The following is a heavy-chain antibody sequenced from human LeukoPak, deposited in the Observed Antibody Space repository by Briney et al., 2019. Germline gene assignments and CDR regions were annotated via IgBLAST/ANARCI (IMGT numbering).Heavy chain of an antibody. D-gene: IGHD1-26*01. CDR2: IKEDGSIK. CDR1: EFTFSNYW. J-gene: IGHJ3*02. CDR3: ARVGGGSPYAFDI. Sequence: PGGSLRLSCAASEFTFSNYWMSWVRQAPGKGPEWVASIKEDGSIKYYVDSVKGRFTISRDNAKNSLYLQMNSLRAEDTAVYYCARVGGGSPYAFDIWGQGTMVTVSS. V-gene: IGHV3-7*01.